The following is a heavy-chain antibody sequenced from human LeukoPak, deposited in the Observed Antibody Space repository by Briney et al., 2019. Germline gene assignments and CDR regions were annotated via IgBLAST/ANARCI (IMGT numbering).Heavy chain of an antibody. Sequence: GASVNVSCKASGYTFTSYGIRWVRQAPAQGLEWMGWISAYNGNTNYAQKLQGRVTMTTDTSTSTAYMELRSLRSDDTAVYYCARVDYAAAFDYWGQGTLVTVSS. CDR2: ISAYNGNT. CDR3: ARVDYAAAFDY. CDR1: GYTFTSYG. J-gene: IGHJ4*02. D-gene: IGHD4-17*01. V-gene: IGHV1-18*01.